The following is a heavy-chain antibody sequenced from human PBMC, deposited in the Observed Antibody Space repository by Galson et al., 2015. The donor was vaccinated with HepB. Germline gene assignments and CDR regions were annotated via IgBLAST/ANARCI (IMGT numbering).Heavy chain of an antibody. J-gene: IGHJ4*02. D-gene: IGHD5-12*01. CDR2: ISYDGSNK. V-gene: IGHV3-30*04. CDR1: GFTFSSYA. CDR3: ARAQDSGYKTILFDY. Sequence: SLRLSCAASGFTFSSYAMHWVRQAPGKGLEWVAVISYDGSNKYYADSVKGRFTISRDNSKNTLYLQMNSLRAEDTAVYYCARAQDSGYKTILFDYWGQGTLVTVSS.